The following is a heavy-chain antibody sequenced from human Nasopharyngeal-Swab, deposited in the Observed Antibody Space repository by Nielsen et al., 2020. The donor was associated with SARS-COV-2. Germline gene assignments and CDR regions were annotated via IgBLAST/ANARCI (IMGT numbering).Heavy chain of an antibody. CDR1: GGSISSSSYY. J-gene: IGHJ6*02. D-gene: IGHD2-15*01. CDR2: IYTSGST. CDR3: ASLYCSVGSCYWEGGKNGMDV. Sequence: SETLSLTCTVSGGSISSSSYYWSWIRQPAGKGLEWIGRIYTSGSTNYNPSLKSRVTISVDTSKNQFSLKLSSVTAADTAVYYCASLYCSVGSCYWEGGKNGMDVWGQGTTVTVSS. V-gene: IGHV4-61*02.